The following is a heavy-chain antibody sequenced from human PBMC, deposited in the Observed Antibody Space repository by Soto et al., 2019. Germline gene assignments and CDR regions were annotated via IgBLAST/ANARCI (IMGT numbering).Heavy chain of an antibody. CDR1: GGSISSSNW. J-gene: IGHJ4*02. CDR2: INHSGST. V-gene: IGHV4-4*02. CDR3: ARGPFIVVVPAAIKSLFDY. D-gene: IGHD2-2*02. Sequence: SETLSLTCAVSGGSISSSNWWSWVRQPPGKGLEWIGEINHSGSTNYNPSLKSRVTISVDTSKNQFSLKLSSVTAADTAVYYCARGPFIVVVPAAIKSLFDYWGQGTLVTVSS.